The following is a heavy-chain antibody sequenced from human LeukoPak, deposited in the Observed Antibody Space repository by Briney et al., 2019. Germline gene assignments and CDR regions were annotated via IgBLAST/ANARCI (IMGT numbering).Heavy chain of an antibody. CDR1: GYTFTSYA. V-gene: IGHV1-3*02. J-gene: IGHJ4*02. D-gene: IGHD2-21*01. Sequence: GASVKVSCKASGYTFTSYAMHWERQAPGQRLEWMGWSNAGNGNTKYSQEFQGRVTITRDTSASTAYMELSSLRSEDTAVYYCAAPRRGDGYYFDYWGQGTLVTVSS. CDR3: AAPRRGDGYYFDY. CDR2: SNAGNGNT.